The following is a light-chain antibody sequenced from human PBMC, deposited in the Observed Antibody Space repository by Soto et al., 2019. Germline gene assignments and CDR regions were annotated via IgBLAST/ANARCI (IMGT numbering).Light chain of an antibody. V-gene: IGKV1-5*01. J-gene: IGKJ1*01. CDR3: QHHNSYSQT. CDR2: GAS. CDR1: QSIRHY. Sequence: DIQMTQSPPTLSASVGDRVTITCRASQSIRHYLAWYQQMPGKAPKLQIYGASTLQSGVPSRFSGSGSGTDFTLTISSLQPDDFGTYFCQHHNSYSQTCGRGTNVEIK.